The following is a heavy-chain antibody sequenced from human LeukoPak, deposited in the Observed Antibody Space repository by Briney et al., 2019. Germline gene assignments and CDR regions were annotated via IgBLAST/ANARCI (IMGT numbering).Heavy chain of an antibody. Sequence: GRSLRLSCAASGFTFSSYAMHWVRQAPGKGLEWVAVISYDGSNKYYADSVKGRFTISRDNSKNTLYLQMNSLRAEDTAVYYCARDTDSSGCFDYWGQGTLVTVSS. CDR1: GFTFSSYA. CDR2: ISYDGSNK. V-gene: IGHV3-30-3*01. J-gene: IGHJ4*02. D-gene: IGHD6-19*01. CDR3: ARDTDSSGCFDY.